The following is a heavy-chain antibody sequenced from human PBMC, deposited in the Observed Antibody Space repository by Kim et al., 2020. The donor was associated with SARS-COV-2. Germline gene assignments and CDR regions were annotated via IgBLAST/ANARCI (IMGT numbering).Heavy chain of an antibody. CDR2: IRSKAYGGTT. V-gene: IGHV3-49*03. Sequence: GGSLRLSCTASGFTFGDYAMSWFRQAPGKGLEWVGFIRSKAYGGTTEYAASVKGRFTISRDDSKSIAYLQMNSLKTEDTAVYYCSREDYYYGMDVWGQGTTVTVSS. CDR3: SREDYYYGMDV. CDR1: GFTFGDYA. J-gene: IGHJ6*02.